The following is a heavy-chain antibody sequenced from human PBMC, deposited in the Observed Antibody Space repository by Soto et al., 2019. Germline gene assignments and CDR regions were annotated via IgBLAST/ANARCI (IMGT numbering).Heavy chain of an antibody. CDR3: ARHTTSPYYYGMDV. D-gene: IGHD1-1*01. J-gene: IGHJ6*02. Sequence: ESLKISCKGSGYSFTSYWISWVRQMPGKGLEWMGRIDPSDSYTNYSPSFQGHVTISADKSISTAYLRWSSLKASDTAMYYCARHTTSPYYYGMDVWGQGTTVTVSS. V-gene: IGHV5-10-1*01. CDR2: IDPSDSYT. CDR1: GYSFTSYW.